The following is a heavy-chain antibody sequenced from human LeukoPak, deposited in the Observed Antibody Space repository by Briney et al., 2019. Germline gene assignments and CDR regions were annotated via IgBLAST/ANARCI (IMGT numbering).Heavy chain of an antibody. J-gene: IGHJ6*02. CDR3: ARSVSLSASYYYSGMDV. V-gene: IGHV6-1*01. CDR2: TYYRAQWYT. CDR1: GDSVSSNTAA. D-gene: IGHD2-21*01. Sequence: QSGPGLAKPSQTLSLTCAISGDSVSSNTAAWNWIRQSPSRGLEWQGRTYYRAQWYTDYAVSVKSRMTLNPDTSKNQFSLQLSSVTPEDTAVYYCARSVSLSASYYYSGMDVWGQGTTVTVSS.